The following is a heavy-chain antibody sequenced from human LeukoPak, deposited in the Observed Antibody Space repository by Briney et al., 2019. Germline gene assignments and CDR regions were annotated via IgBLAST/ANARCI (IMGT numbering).Heavy chain of an antibody. CDR2: ISWNSGSI. V-gene: IGHV3-9*01. J-gene: IGHJ3*02. Sequence: GRSLRLSCAASGFTFDDYAMHWVRQAPGKGLEWVSGISWNSGSIGYADSVKGRFTISRDNAKNSLYLQMNSLRAEDTAFYYCAKDMAAATSDAFDIWGQGTKVTVSS. CDR1: GFTFDDYA. CDR3: AKDMAAATSDAFDI. D-gene: IGHD6-13*01.